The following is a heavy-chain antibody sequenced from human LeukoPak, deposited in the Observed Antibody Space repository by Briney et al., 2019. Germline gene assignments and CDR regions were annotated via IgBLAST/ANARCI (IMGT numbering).Heavy chain of an antibody. J-gene: IGHJ4*02. CDR3: VKQRGGLWGFGELAFFDS. D-gene: IGHD3-10*01. Sequence: PGGSLRLSCVASGFTFKNHGMSWVRQAPGKGLEWVSTISGDGEGAYYPDSVTGRFIMSRDNSKDTVFLQLNSLRAEDTAIYYCVKQRGGLWGFGELAFFDSWGQGTLVTVSS. CDR2: ISGDGEGA. V-gene: IGHV3-23*01. CDR1: GFTFKNHG.